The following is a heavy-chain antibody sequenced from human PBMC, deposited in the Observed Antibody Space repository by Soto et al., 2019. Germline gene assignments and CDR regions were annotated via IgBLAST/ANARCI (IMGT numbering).Heavy chain of an antibody. Sequence: SETLSLTCTVSGGSISSSSYYWGWIRQPPGKGLEWIGSIYYSGSTYYNPSLKSRVTISVDMSKNQFSLKLSSVTAADTAVYYCARRASLGLGYCSGGSCYGPVEFDYWGQGTLVTVSS. CDR1: GGSISSSSYY. CDR3: ARRASLGLGYCSGGSCYGPVEFDY. CDR2: IYYSGST. J-gene: IGHJ4*02. D-gene: IGHD2-15*01. V-gene: IGHV4-39*01.